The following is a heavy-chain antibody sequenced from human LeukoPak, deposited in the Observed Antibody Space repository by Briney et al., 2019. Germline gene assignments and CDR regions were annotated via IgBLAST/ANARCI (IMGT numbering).Heavy chain of an antibody. CDR3: AKDGPSSPSNFYYYYAMDV. J-gene: IGHJ6*04. CDR2: IYGNDGST. V-gene: IGHV3-23*01. D-gene: IGHD2-2*01. Sequence: RGSLRLSCAASGFTFNSYTVYWVREAPGKRLWWVSAIYGNDGSTYYADSVKGRFTISRDNSKNTLYLQMNSLRVGDTAVYYCAKDGPSSPSNFYYYYAMDVWGKGTAVTVSS. CDR1: GFTFNSYT.